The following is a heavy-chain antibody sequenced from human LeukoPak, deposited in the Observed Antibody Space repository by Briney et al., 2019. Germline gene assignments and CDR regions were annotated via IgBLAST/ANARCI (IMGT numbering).Heavy chain of an antibody. Sequence: SETLSLTCTVSGGSVSNDRYYWSWVRQPPGKGLEWIGYVYHSGSTNYSPSLKSRVTISVDTSKNHFSLKLSSVTAADTAVYYCARIGSYSFDSWGQGALVTVSS. V-gene: IGHV4-61*03. CDR2: VYHSGST. D-gene: IGHD1-1*01. CDR1: GGSVSNDRYY. CDR3: ARIGSYSFDS. J-gene: IGHJ4*02.